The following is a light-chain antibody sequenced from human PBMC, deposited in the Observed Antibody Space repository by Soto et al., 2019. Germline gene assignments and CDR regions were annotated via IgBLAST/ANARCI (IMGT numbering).Light chain of an antibody. Sequence: IVLTQSPGTLSLSPWERTTLSCRASQSISRYLAGYQQKPGQGPRLLIYGASSRATGTPDRFNGSGSGTVFTLTINRLEPEDFALYYYKQYGSSPPTFGQGTKVEIK. V-gene: IGKV3-20*01. CDR2: GAS. CDR3: KQYGSSPPT. J-gene: IGKJ1*01. CDR1: QSISRY.